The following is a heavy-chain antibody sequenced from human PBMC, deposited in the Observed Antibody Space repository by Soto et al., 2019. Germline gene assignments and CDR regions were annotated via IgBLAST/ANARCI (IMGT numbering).Heavy chain of an antibody. J-gene: IGHJ4*02. V-gene: IGHV1-69*01. CDR2: IIPMFGTA. D-gene: IGHD3-22*01. Sequence: QVQLVQSGAEVQKPGSSVKVSCKASGDTFSSYAINWVRQAPGQGLEWMGGIIPMFGTANYAQKFKGRVTITAGESTSTVYVELSSLGSEDTAVYYCARVGPAHYYDSSGYYSPLDYWGQGTLVTVSS. CDR3: ARVGPAHYYDSSGYYSPLDY. CDR1: GDTFSSYA.